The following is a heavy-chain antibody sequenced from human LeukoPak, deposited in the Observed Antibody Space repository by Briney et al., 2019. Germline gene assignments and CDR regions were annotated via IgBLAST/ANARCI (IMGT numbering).Heavy chain of an antibody. CDR2: INPNSGGT. CDR3: AREEKHDYYDSSGYYLWRSWFDP. J-gene: IGHJ5*02. Sequence: ASVKVSCKASGYTFTGYYMHWVRQAPGQGLEWMGWINPNSGGTNYAQKLQGRVTMTTDTSTSTAYMELRSLRSDDTAVYYCAREEKHDYYDSSGYYLWRSWFDPWGQGTLVTVSS. CDR1: GYTFTGYY. D-gene: IGHD3-22*01. V-gene: IGHV1-2*02.